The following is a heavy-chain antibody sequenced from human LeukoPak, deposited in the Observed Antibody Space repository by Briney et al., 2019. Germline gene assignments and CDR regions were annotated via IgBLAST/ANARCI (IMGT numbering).Heavy chain of an antibody. V-gene: IGHV3-23*01. CDR1: GFTFSSYA. J-gene: IGHJ4*02. D-gene: IGHD3-22*01. Sequence: GGSLRLSCAASGFTFSSYAMSWVRQAPGKGLEWVSAISGSGGSTYYADSVKGRFTISRDNSKNTLYLQMNSLRAEDTAVYYCAKNSGDGSGYRYFDYWGQGTLVTVSS. CDR2: ISGSGGST. CDR3: AKNSGDGSGYRYFDY.